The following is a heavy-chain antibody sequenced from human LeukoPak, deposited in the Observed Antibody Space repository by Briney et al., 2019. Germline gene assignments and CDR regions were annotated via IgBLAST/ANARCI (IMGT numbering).Heavy chain of an antibody. CDR3: AREATLEASWSDAFDI. J-gene: IGHJ3*02. Sequence: PGGSLRLSCAASGFTFSSYWMSWVRQAPGKGLEWVANIKQDGSEKYYVDSVKGRFTISRDNAKNSLYLQMNSLRAEDTAVYYCAREATLEASWSDAFDIWGQGTMVTVSS. V-gene: IGHV3-7*01. D-gene: IGHD5-12*01. CDR1: GFTFSSYW. CDR2: IKQDGSEK.